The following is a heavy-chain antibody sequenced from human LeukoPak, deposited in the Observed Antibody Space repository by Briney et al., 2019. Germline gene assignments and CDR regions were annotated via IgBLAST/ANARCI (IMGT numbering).Heavy chain of an antibody. CDR1: GGSIRSYY. Sequence: SETLSLTCTVSGGSIRSYYWSWIRQPPGKGLEWIAYIYYSGSTNYNPSLKSRVTISVDTSKNQFSLKLSSVTAADTAVYYCARVYYSNSYDYWYFDLWGRGTLVTVSS. J-gene: IGHJ2*01. V-gene: IGHV4-59*01. CDR2: IYYSGST. D-gene: IGHD6-13*01. CDR3: ARVYYSNSYDYWYFDL.